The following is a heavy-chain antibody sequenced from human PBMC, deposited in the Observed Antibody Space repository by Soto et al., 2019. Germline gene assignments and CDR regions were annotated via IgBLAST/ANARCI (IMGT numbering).Heavy chain of an antibody. J-gene: IGHJ6*02. CDR1: GFTFSSYW. CDR3: ARIAASGRGWDV. Sequence: EVQLVESGGGLVQPGGSLRLSCVDSGFTFSSYWMSWVRQAPVKGLEWVGNIKQDGSEENYVDSVKGRFTISRDNAKNSMYQQMNRLGAEDTAVYYCARIAASGRGWDVWGQGTTVVVSS. CDR2: IKQDGSEE. V-gene: IGHV3-7*01. D-gene: IGHD6-13*01.